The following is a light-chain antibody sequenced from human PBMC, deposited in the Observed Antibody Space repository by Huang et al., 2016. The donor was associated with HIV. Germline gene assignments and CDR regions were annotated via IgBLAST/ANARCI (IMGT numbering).Light chain of an antibody. J-gene: IGKJ2*01. CDR1: QTILYRSNNKNY. CDR3: QQYYSSPQT. Sequence: DIVMTQFPDSLAVSLGERATINCKSSQTILYRSNNKNYLAWYQQKPGQPPKLLIYWASTRESGVPDRFSGSGSGTHFTLTISSLQAEDVAVYYCQQYYSSPQTFGQGTKLEIK. V-gene: IGKV4-1*01. CDR2: WAS.